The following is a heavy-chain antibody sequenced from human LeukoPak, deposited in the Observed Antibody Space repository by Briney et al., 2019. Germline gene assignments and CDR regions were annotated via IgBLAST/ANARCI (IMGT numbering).Heavy chain of an antibody. J-gene: IGHJ4*02. CDR1: GGSISSTNW. CDR2: IHRSGSP. D-gene: IGHD1-14*01. CDR3: AREILGGFNPGAY. V-gene: IGHV4/OR15-8*01. Sequence: PSETLSLTCGVSGGSISSTNWWSWVRQPPGKGLEWIGEIHRSGSPNYNPSLQSRVTISIDRSRNQIVLELSSVTAADTAVYYCAREILGGFNPGAYWGQGTLVTVSS.